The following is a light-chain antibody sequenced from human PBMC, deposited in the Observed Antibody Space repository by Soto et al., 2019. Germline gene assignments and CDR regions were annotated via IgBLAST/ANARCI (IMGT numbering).Light chain of an antibody. V-gene: IGLV2-18*01. J-gene: IGLJ1*01. Sequence: QSVLTQPASVSGSPGQSITISCTGTSSDVGGYIYVSWYQQPPGTAPKLMIYEVSKRPSGVPDRFSGSKSGNTASLTISGLQAADEADYYCSLYTSENAYVFGTGTKVTVL. CDR1: SSDVGGYIY. CDR3: SLYTSENAYV. CDR2: EVS.